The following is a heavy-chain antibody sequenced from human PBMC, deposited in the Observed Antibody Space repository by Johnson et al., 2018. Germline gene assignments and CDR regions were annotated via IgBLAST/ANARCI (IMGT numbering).Heavy chain of an antibody. CDR3: ATGSSGGWNVGF. CDR1: GFTFSSYG. J-gene: IGHJ4*01. D-gene: IGHD6-19*01. Sequence: QVQLQESGGGVVQXGRSXRLXCAASGFTFSSYGIHWVRQAPGKGLELVAVVSNDGFSKYYADSVKGRFTISRDNSKNTLYLQMNSLRADDTAVYYCATGSSGGWNVGFWGHGTLVTVSS. V-gene: IGHV3-30*03. CDR2: VSNDGFSK.